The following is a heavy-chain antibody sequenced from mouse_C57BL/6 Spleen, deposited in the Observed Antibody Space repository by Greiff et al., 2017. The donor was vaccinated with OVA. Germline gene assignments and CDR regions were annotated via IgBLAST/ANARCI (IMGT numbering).Heavy chain of an antibody. CDR1: GYTFTSYW. D-gene: IGHD1-1*01. V-gene: IGHV1-52*01. CDR3: AREGPCGSSPFAY. CDR2: IDPSDSET. Sequence: QVQLQQPGAELVRPGSSVKLSCKASGYTFTSYWMHWVKQRPIQGLEWIGNIDPSDSETHYNQKFKDKATLTVDKSSSTAYMQLSSLTSEDSAVYYCAREGPCGSSPFAYWGQGTLVTVSA. J-gene: IGHJ3*01.